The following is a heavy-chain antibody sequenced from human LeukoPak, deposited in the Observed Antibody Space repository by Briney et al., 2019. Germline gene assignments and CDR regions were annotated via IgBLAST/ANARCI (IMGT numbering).Heavy chain of an antibody. Sequence: GGSLRLSCAASGFTLSSYGMPWVRQAPGKGLEWVAVIWYDGSNKYYADSVKGRFTISRDNSKNTLYLQMNSLRAEDTAVYYCARDAPSYYDFWSGYPDYWGQGTLVTVSS. CDR3: ARDAPSYYDFWSGYPDY. CDR1: GFTLSSYG. D-gene: IGHD3-3*01. CDR2: IWYDGSNK. V-gene: IGHV3-33*01. J-gene: IGHJ4*02.